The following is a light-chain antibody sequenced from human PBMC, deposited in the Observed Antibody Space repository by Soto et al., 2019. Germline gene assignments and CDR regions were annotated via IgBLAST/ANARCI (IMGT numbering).Light chain of an antibody. J-gene: IGKJ5*01. Sequence: DIQMTQSPATLSASVGDRVTITCRASQSVRSYLNWYQQKPGKAPKIRISDASHLETGVPSRFSGRGSGTDFTFTISSLQPEDTATYYCQQYQYLITFGQGTRLEIK. CDR3: QQYQYLIT. V-gene: IGKV1-33*01. CDR1: QSVRSY. CDR2: DAS.